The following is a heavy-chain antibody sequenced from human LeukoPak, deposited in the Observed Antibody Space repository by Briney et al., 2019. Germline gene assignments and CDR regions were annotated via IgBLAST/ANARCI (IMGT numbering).Heavy chain of an antibody. CDR1: GFTVSSNY. CDR3: ARGEYYGSGSYSI. CDR2: IYSGGST. Sequence: PGGSLRLSCAASGFTVSSNYMSWVRPAPGKGLEWVSGIYSGGSTYYADSVKGRFTISRDNSKNTLYLQMNSLRAENTAVYYCARGEYYGSGSYSIWGQGTLVTVSS. D-gene: IGHD3-10*01. J-gene: IGHJ4*02. V-gene: IGHV3-53*01.